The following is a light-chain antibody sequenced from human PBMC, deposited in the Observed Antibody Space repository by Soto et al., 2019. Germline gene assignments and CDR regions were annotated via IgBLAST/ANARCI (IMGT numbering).Light chain of an antibody. Sequence: EIVLTQSPATLSLSPGERAALSCRASQSVSSYLAWYQQKPGQAPRLLIYDASNRATGVPARFSGSGSRTDFTLTISSLEPEDFAVYYCQQRSNWPLLITFGQGTRLEIK. V-gene: IGKV3-11*01. CDR1: QSVSSY. CDR2: DAS. CDR3: QQRSNWPLLIT. J-gene: IGKJ5*01.